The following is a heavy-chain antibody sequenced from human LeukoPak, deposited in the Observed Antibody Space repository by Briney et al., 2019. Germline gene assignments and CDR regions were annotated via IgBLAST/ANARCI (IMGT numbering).Heavy chain of an antibody. D-gene: IGHD3-22*01. J-gene: IGHJ4*02. CDR1: GGSFSGYY. Sequence: SETLSLTCAVYGGSFSGYYWSWIRQPPGKGLEWIGEINHRGSTNYNPSLKSRVTISVDTSKNQFSLKLSSVTAADTAVYYCARRKPGYYYLFDYWGQGTLVTVSS. CDR2: INHRGST. CDR3: ARRKPGYYYLFDY. V-gene: IGHV4-34*01.